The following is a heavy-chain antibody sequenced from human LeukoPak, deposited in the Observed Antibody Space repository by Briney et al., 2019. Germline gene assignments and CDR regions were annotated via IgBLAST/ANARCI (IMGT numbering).Heavy chain of an antibody. V-gene: IGHV3-20*04. J-gene: IGHJ4*02. CDR1: GFTFDDYG. D-gene: IGHD5-18*01. Sequence: GGSLRLSCAASGFTFDDYGMSWVRQAPGKGLEWVSGINWNGGSTGYADSVKGRFTISRDNAKNSLYLQMNSLRAEDTALYYCARGGSYGYVGHFDYWGQGTLVTVSS. CDR2: INWNGGST. CDR3: ARGGSYGYVGHFDY.